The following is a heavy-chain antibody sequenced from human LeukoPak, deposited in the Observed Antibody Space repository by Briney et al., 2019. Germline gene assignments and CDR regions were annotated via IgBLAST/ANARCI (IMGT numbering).Heavy chain of an antibody. CDR3: ARDRGYGAYFFDY. D-gene: IGHD5-12*01. J-gene: IGHJ4*02. V-gene: IGHV3-21*01. CDR1: GFTFSNYN. CDR2: ITSSGTYT. Sequence: PGGSLRLSCADSGFTFSNYNMNWVRQAPGKAMEWVSSITSSGTYTFYADSVKGRFTISRDNAKNSLYLQMDSLGPEDTAVYYCARDRGYGAYFFDYWGQGALVTVSS.